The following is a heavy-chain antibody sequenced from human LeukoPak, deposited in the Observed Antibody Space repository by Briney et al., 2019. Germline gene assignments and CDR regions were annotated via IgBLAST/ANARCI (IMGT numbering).Heavy chain of an antibody. CDR2: IYSGGST. D-gene: IGHD6-19*01. CDR3: ARYSSGWSEGYYFDY. CDR1: GFTVSSNY. J-gene: IGHJ4*02. V-gene: IGHV3-53*01. Sequence: HPGGSLRLSCAASGFTVSSNYMSWVRQAPGKGLEWVSVIYSGGSTYYADSVKGRFTISRDNSKNTLYLQMNSLRAEDTAVYYCARYSSGWSEGYYFDYWGQGTLVTVSS.